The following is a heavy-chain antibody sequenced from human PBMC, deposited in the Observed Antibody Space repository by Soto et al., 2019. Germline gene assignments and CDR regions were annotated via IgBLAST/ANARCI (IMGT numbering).Heavy chain of an antibody. D-gene: IGHD2-15*01. V-gene: IGHV3-15*01. CDR2: IKSKQDGGTI. J-gene: IGHJ1*01. CDR1: GSTFRLFW. Sequence: GGSLRLSCAASGSTFRLFWMSWVRQAPGKGLEWVARIKSKQDGGTIDYAAPVKGRFIISRDDSTNTLFLQTDSLKAEDTAVYFCTAETYCGGGSCPEHWGQGTLVTVPS. CDR3: TAETYCGGGSCPEH.